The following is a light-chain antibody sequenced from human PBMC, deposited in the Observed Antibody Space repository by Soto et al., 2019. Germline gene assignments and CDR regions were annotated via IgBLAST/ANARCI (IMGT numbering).Light chain of an antibody. Sequence: EIVLTQSPGTLSLSPGERATLSCRVSQSVGSSQLAWYQQKPGQAPRLVIYGASSRATDTPHRFSGSRSGTDFTLTISRLEPEDFAVYYCQQYGSSPRTFGQGTKVESK. CDR2: GAS. CDR3: QQYGSSPRT. J-gene: IGKJ1*01. V-gene: IGKV3-20*01. CDR1: QSVGSSQ.